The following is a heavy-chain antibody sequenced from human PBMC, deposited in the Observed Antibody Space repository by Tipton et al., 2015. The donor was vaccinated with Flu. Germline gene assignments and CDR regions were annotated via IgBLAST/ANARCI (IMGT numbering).Heavy chain of an antibody. Sequence: TLSLTCAVYGGSFSDYYWNWIRQPPGKGLEWIGEINHSGSTNYNPSLKSRVTISVDTSKKQFSLRLSSVTAADTAVYYCARGYGSGSSFDYWGQGTLVVVSS. V-gene: IGHV4-34*01. J-gene: IGHJ4*02. CDR2: INHSGST. CDR1: GGSFSDYY. D-gene: IGHD3-10*01. CDR3: ARGYGSGSSFDY.